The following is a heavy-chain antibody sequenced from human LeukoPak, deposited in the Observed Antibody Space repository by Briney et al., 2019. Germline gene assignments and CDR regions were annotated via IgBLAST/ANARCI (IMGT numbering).Heavy chain of an antibody. V-gene: IGHV3-53*01. CDR3: ARVSGWSKISY. CDR2: IYSGGST. CDR1: GFTVSSNY. D-gene: IGHD6-19*01. J-gene: IGHJ4*02. Sequence: PGGSLRLSCAASGFTVSSNYRSWVRQAPGKGLEWVSVIYSGGSTYYADSVKGRFTISRDNSKNTLYLQMNSLRAEDTAVYYCARVSGWSKISYWGQGTLVTVSS.